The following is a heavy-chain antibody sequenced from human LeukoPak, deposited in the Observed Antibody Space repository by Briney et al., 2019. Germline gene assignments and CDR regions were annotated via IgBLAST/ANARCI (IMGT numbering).Heavy chain of an antibody. CDR1: GFTFSSYW. D-gene: IGHD5-18*01. J-gene: IGHJ3*02. CDR3: ARGPLQLWSKYAFDI. Sequence: GGSLRLSCAASGFTFSSYWMSWVRQAPGKGLEWVANIKQDGSEKYYVDSVKGRFTISRDNAKNSLYLQMNSLRAEDTAVYYCARGPLQLWSKYAFDIWGQGTMVTVSS. CDR2: IKQDGSEK. V-gene: IGHV3-7*01.